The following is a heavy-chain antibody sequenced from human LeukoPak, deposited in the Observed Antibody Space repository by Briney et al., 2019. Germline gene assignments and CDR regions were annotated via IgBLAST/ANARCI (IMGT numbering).Heavy chain of an antibody. V-gene: IGHV1-69*06. CDR3: ARQYYYGSGINYFDY. Sequence: SVKVSCKASGYTFTGYYMHWVRQAPGQGLEWMGGIIPIFGTANYAQKFQGRVTITADKSTSTAYMELSSLRSEDTAVYYCARQYYYGSGINYFDYWGQGTLVTVSS. CDR2: IIPIFGTA. CDR1: GYTFTGYY. D-gene: IGHD3-10*01. J-gene: IGHJ4*02.